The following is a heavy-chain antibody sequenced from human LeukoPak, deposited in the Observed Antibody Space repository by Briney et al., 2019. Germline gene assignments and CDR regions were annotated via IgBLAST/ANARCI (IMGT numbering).Heavy chain of an antibody. CDR1: GYSISSGFY. D-gene: IGHD1-1*01. CDR3: ARHLSGTTMAHYLDF. J-gene: IGHJ4*02. Sequence: SETLSLTCPVSGYSISSGFYWGWFRQSPGKGLEWIANIYHSGTTHYNPSLKSRVTISVDTSKNQFSLKLYSVTASDAAIYYCARHLSGTTMAHYLDFWGQGTLVTVSS. CDR2: IYHSGTT. V-gene: IGHV4-38-2*01.